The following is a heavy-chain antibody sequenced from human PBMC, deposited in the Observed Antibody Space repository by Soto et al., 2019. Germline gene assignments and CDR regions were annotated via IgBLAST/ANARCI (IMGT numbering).Heavy chain of an antibody. CDR3: AKSSTGDYVIGYFAY. CDR1: GFTFSTYA. CDR2: ISGSGGST. Sequence: GGSLRLSCAASGFTFSTYAMSWVRQAPGKGLEWVTAISGSGGSTYYADSVKGRFTISRDNSKYTLYLQMNSLRAEDTAVYYCAKSSTGDYVIGYFAYWGQGTLVTVSS. D-gene: IGHD3-16*01. V-gene: IGHV3-23*01. J-gene: IGHJ4*02.